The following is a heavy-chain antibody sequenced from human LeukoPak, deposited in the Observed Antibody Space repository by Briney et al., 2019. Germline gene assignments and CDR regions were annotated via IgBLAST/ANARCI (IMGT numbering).Heavy chain of an antibody. D-gene: IGHD3-9*01. CDR3: ARAPQYFDILTGYYFDL. Sequence: SETLSLTCAVSGYSISNGYNWGRIRQPPGKGLEYIGSGYRTANTYYSPSLKSRVTISLDTSKNQFSLKLNSVTAADTAVYYCARAPQYFDILTGYYFDLWGQGTLVTVSS. V-gene: IGHV4-38-2*01. J-gene: IGHJ4*02. CDR2: GYRTANT. CDR1: GYSISNGYN.